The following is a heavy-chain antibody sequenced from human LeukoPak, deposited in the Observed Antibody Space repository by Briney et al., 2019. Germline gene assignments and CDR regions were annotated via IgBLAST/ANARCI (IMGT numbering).Heavy chain of an antibody. V-gene: IGHV3-30*04. CDR3: ARDHHSSGWYYFDY. CDR1: GFTFSSYA. D-gene: IGHD6-19*01. J-gene: IGHJ4*02. CDR2: ISYDGSNK. Sequence: GGSLRLSCAASGFTFSSYAMHWVRQAPGKGLEWVAVISYDGSNKYYADSVKGRFTISRDNSKNTLYLQMNSLRAEDTAVYYCARDHHSSGWYYFDYWGQGALLTVSS.